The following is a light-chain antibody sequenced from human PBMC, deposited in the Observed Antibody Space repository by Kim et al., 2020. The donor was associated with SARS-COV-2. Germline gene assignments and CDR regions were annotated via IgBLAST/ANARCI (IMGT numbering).Light chain of an antibody. CDR3: QQSNSFPRT. CDR1: QDIANS. Sequence: ASVGDRVTITCRASQDIANSLAWYQQKPGKAPNLLIYGASTLQSGVPSRFSGSGSGTEFTLTISSLQPEDFATYYCQQSNSFPRTFGPGTKVDIK. V-gene: IGKV1-12*01. CDR2: GAS. J-gene: IGKJ1*01.